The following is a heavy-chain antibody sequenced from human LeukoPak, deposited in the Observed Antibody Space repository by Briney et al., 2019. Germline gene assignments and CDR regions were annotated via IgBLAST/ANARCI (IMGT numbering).Heavy chain of an antibody. CDR3: ANLWFGEPRGDY. CDR2: IIPIFATA. J-gene: IGHJ4*02. Sequence: ASVKVSCKASGGTFSNYVINWVRQAPGQGLEWMGGIIPIFATADYAQKFQGRVTITADESTSTAYMGLSSLRAEDTAVYYCANLWFGEPRGDYWGQGTLVTVSS. V-gene: IGHV1-69*13. CDR1: GGTFSNYV. D-gene: IGHD3-10*01.